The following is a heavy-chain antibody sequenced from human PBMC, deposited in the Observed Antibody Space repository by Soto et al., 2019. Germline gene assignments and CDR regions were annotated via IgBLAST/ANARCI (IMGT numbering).Heavy chain of an antibody. CDR3: VRDGTKTLRDWFDP. V-gene: IGHV4-4*07. D-gene: IGHD1-1*01. CDR1: GASISGFY. J-gene: IGHJ5*02. CDR2: IYATGTT. Sequence: SETLSLTCTVSGASISGFYWSWIRKSAGKGLEWIGRIYATGTTDYNPSLKSRVMMSVDTSEKQFSLKLRSVTAADTAVYYCVRDGTKTLRDWFDPWGQGISVTVSS.